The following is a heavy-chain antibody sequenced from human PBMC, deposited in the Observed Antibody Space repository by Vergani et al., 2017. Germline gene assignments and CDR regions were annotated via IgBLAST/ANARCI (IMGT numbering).Heavy chain of an antibody. CDR1: GGSFSGYY. D-gene: IGHD2-21*02. CDR3: ARGWGVVTPYFDY. CDR2: INHSGST. V-gene: IGHV4-34*01. J-gene: IGHJ4*02. Sequence: QVQLQQWGAGLLKPSETLSLTCAVYGGSFSGYYWSWIRQPPGKGLGWIGEINHSGSTNYNPSLKSRVTISVDTSKNQFSLQLSSVTAADTAVYYCARGWGVVTPYFDYWGQGTLVTVSS.